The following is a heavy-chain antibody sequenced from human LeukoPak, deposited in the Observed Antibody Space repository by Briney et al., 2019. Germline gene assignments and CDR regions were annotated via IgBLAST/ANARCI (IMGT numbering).Heavy chain of an antibody. CDR1: GFTFSSYA. V-gene: IGHV3-21*01. J-gene: IGHJ4*02. CDR2: IGAGGTFT. CDR3: AVRRGIYY. Sequence: GGSLRLSCTASGFTFSSYAMNWVRQAPGKGLEWVSGIGAGGTFTYYADSVKGRFTISRDNAKNSLYLQMNSLRAEDTAVYYCAVRRGIYYWGQGTLVTVSS.